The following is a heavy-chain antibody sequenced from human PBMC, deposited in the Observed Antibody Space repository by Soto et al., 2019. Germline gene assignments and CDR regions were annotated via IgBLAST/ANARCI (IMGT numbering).Heavy chain of an antibody. CDR1: GFTFNSYS. Sequence: GSLRLSCVVSGFTFNSYSMDWVRQAPGKGLEWVSYITSGSSTIHYADSVKGRFTISRDNAKNSVFLQMNSLRVEDTAVYYCVRDAGSLGYWGQGTLVTVSS. CDR3: VRDAGSLGY. D-gene: IGHD3-10*01. CDR2: ITSGSSTI. J-gene: IGHJ4*02. V-gene: IGHV3-48*01.